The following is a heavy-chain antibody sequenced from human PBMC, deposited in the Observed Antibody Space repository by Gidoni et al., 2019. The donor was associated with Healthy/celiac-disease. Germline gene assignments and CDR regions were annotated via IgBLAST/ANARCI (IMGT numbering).Heavy chain of an antibody. CDR1: GYTFTSYG. CDR2: ISAYNGNT. V-gene: IGHV1-18*01. Sequence: QVQLVQSGAEVKKPGASVKVSCKASGYTFTSYGISWVRQAPGQGLAWMGWISAYNGNTNYALRSDDTAVYYCARVEGYCSSTSCHTLDYDFWSGYYTRSAFDIWGQGTMVTVSS. D-gene: IGHD3-3*01. CDR3: TRSAFDI. J-gene: IGHJ3*02.